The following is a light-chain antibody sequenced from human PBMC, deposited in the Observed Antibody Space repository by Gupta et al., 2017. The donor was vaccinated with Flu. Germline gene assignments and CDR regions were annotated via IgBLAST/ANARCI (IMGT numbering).Light chain of an antibody. CDR1: RSDIGTNS. J-gene: IGLJ3*02. Sequence: QSVLRQPPPASGTPGQWITISCSGGRSDIGTNSVNWYQQLPGTAPKLLIYGNNQRPSGVPDRFSGSKYGTSVALAIIGLQAEDEADYHCSAGDDSRKGWVFGGGTKLTVL. V-gene: IGLV1-44*01. CDR3: SAGDDSRKGWV. CDR2: GNN.